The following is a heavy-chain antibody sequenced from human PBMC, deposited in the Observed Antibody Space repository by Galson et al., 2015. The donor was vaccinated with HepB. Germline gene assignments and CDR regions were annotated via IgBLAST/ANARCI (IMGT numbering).Heavy chain of an antibody. CDR2: IYWDDDK. J-gene: IGHJ4*02. V-gene: IGHV2-5*02. CDR3: AHRRPVAGTNYFDY. CDR1: GFSLSTSGVG. Sequence: PALVKPTQTLTLTCTFSGFSLSTSGVGVGWIRQPPGKALEWLALIYWDDDKRYSPSLKSRLTITKDTSKNQVVLTMTNMDPVDTAIYYCAHRRPVAGTNYFDYWGQGTLVTVSS. D-gene: IGHD6-19*01.